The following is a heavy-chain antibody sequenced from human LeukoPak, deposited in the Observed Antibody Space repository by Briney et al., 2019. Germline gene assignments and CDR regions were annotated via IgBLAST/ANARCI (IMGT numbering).Heavy chain of an antibody. CDR3: ARGRVPYGLVDP. D-gene: IGHD4-17*01. V-gene: IGHV1-69*01. CDR2: IIPIFGTA. Sequence: ASVKVSCKASGGTFSSYAISWVRQAPGQGLEWMGGIIPIFGTANYAQKFQGRVTITADESTSTAYMELSSLRSEDTAVYYCARGRVPYGLVDPWGQGTLVTVSS. J-gene: IGHJ5*02. CDR1: GGTFSSYA.